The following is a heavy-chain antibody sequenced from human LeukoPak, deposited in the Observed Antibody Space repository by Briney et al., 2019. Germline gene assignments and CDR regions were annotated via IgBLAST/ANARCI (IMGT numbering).Heavy chain of an antibody. CDR3: ARDQLGIVGALGYFDY. Sequence: PSETLSLTCTVSGRSISSGYYWGWIRQPPGKGLEWIGSIYHSGSTYYNPSLKSRVTISVDTSKNQFSLKLSSVTAADTAVYYCARDQLGIVGALGYFDYWGQGTLVTVSS. J-gene: IGHJ4*02. CDR1: GRSISSGYY. D-gene: IGHD1-26*01. CDR2: IYHSGST. V-gene: IGHV4-38-2*02.